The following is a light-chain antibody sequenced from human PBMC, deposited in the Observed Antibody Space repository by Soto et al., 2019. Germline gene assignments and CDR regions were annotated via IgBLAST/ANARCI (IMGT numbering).Light chain of an antibody. CDR3: QQRYNWPQT. Sequence: EVVLTQSPATLSLSPGERANLSCRTSQSVSRTLAWYQQKSGQAPRLLIYDASNRATGIPTRFSRSVSGTDFTLTISSLEPEDFAVYYCQQRYNWPQTFGQGTKVEIK. J-gene: IGKJ1*01. V-gene: IGKV3-11*01. CDR2: DAS. CDR1: QSVSRT.